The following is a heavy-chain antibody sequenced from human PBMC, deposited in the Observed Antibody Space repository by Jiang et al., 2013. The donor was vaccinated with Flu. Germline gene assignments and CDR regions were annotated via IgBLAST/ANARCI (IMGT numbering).Heavy chain of an antibody. CDR2: XFYSGTT. Sequence: PGLVKPSQTLSLTCSVSGGSIRSGGYYWSWIRQNPGKGLEWIGYXFYSGTTSYNPSLQSRVTISVDTSKNQFSLTLSAVTAADTAVYYCAREESIMVRGVNGMDVWGQGTTVTVSS. V-gene: IGHV4-31*03. CDR1: GGSIRSGGYY. CDR3: AREESIMVRGVNGMDV. J-gene: IGHJ6*02. D-gene: IGHD3-10*01.